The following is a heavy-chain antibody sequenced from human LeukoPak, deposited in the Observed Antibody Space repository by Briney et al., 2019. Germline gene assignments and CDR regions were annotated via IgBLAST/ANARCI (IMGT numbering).Heavy chain of an antibody. V-gene: IGHV4-4*02. CDR2: IAHDGTR. Sequence: SETLSLTCGVSGGSIDSTNYWSWVRQAPGKGLEWIGEIAHDGTRNYNPSLRSRVAMSFDRANNYFSLILTAVTAADTALYYCTRDNRPLCPFPFWAQGAMVPVP. CDR3: TRDNRPLCPFPF. D-gene: IGHD2/OR15-2a*01. CDR1: GGSIDSTNY. J-gene: IGHJ1*01.